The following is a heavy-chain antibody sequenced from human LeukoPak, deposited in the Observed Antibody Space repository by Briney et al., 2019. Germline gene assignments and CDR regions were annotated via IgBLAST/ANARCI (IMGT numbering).Heavy chain of an antibody. Sequence: ASVKVSCKASGYTFTSYGISWVRQAPRQGLEWMGWIASYSGNTKYAQNLQGRVTMTTDTSTSTAYMELRSLRSDDTAVYYCARGDYYGSLGYFDYWGQGTLVTVSS. CDR2: IASYSGNT. V-gene: IGHV1-18*01. J-gene: IGHJ4*02. CDR1: GYTFTSYG. CDR3: ARGDYYGSLGYFDY. D-gene: IGHD3-10*01.